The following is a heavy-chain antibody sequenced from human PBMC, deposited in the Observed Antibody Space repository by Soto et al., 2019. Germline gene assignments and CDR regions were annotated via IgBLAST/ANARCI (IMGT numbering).Heavy chain of an antibody. V-gene: IGHV4-59*13. CDR1: GACFSFTTYY. CDR3: ARGTYYGSADF. J-gene: IGHJ4*02. CDR2: IYYTGST. Sequence: ASLSLTCAVPGACFSFTTYYWSWIRQPPGKGLEWIGYIYYTGSTTYNPSLKSRVTISVDTSKNQFSLRLSSVIAADTAVYYCARGTYYGSADFWGPGTQVTVSS. D-gene: IGHD3-10*01.